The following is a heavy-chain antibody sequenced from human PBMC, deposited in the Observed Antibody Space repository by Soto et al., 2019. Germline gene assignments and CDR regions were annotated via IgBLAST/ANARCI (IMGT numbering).Heavy chain of an antibody. Sequence: EVQLVESGGGLVKPGGSLRLTCAASGFIFSDYTMNWVRQAPGKGLEWVSSSSKGGDYIFYVVKVKGRFTISRANTRNSLHLQTTSLRVEDTAVYDCAKDSGCVNNSCAYDPWGHGTLVTVSS. CDR2: SSKGGDYI. J-gene: IGHJ5*02. CDR3: AKDSGCVNNSCAYDP. V-gene: IGHV3-21*02. CDR1: GFIFSDYT. D-gene: IGHD1-20*01.